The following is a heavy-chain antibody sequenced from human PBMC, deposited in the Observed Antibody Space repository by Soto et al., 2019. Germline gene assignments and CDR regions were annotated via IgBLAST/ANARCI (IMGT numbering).Heavy chain of an antibody. Sequence: QVQLVESGGGVVQPGRSLRLSCAASGFTFSSYGMHWVRQAPGKGLEWVAVISYDGSNKYYADSVKGRFTISRDNSKNTLYLQMNSLRAEYTAVYYCAKPPNARSSGWYQFDYCGQGTLVTVTS. J-gene: IGHJ4*02. V-gene: IGHV3-30*18. CDR1: GFTFSSYG. CDR2: ISYDGSNK. D-gene: IGHD6-19*01. CDR3: AKPPNARSSGWYQFDY.